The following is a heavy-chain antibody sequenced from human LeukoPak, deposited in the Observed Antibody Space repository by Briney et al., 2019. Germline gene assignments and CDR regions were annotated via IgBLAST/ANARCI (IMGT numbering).Heavy chain of an antibody. Sequence: GGSLRLSCAASGFTFSSYWMHWVRQAPGKGLVWVSRINTDGSSTSYADSVKGRFTISRDNAKNTLYLQMNSLRAEDTAVYYCARTRSRERFLEWLPSGWGQGTLVTASS. V-gene: IGHV3-74*01. J-gene: IGHJ4*02. CDR2: INTDGSST. CDR3: ARTRSRERFLEWLPSG. D-gene: IGHD3-3*01. CDR1: GFTFSSYW.